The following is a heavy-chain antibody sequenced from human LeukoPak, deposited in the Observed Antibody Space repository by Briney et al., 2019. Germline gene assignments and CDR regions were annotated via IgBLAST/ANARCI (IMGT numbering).Heavy chain of an antibody. CDR2: ISGSGGSI. CDR1: GLTFITHA. Sequence: GGSLRLSCAASGLTFITHAMNWVRQAPGKGLEWVSGISGSGGSIYYADSVKGRFTISRDNSKNTLYLQMNSLRAEDTALYYCARTAGYSSSWVVYWGQGTLVTVSS. D-gene: IGHD6-13*01. J-gene: IGHJ4*02. V-gene: IGHV3-23*01. CDR3: ARTAGYSSSWVVY.